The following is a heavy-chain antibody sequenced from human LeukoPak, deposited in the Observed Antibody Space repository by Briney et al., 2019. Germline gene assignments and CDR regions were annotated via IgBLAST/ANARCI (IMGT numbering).Heavy chain of an antibody. CDR1: GFTVSSNY. V-gene: IGHV4-34*01. CDR3: ARSTFCSGGSCYPSH. Sequence: GSLRLSCAASGFTVSSNYMSWVRQAPGKGLEWIGEINHSGTTRYNPSLKSRVTISKDTSKNQFSLNLNSVTAADTAVYYCARSTFCSGGSCYPSHWGQGTLVTVSS. D-gene: IGHD2-15*01. CDR2: INHSGTT. J-gene: IGHJ4*02.